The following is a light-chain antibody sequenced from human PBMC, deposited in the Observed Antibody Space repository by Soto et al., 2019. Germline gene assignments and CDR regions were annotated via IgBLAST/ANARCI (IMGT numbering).Light chain of an antibody. V-gene: IGKV3-20*01. CDR3: QQYGSAPRT. CDR1: QSVSSSY. CDR2: GAS. J-gene: IGKJ1*01. Sequence: EIVLTQSPGTLSLYSGGLSTLFCSACQSVSSSYLAWFQQKPGQAPRLLIYGASSRATGIPDRCSGSGSGTDFTLTISRLEPEDFAVYYCQQYGSAPRTCGQGTKVDIK.